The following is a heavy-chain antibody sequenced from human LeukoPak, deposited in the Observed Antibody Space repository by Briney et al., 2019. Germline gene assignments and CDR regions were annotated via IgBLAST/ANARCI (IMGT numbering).Heavy chain of an antibody. CDR3: AREGGYDSSGYYVVDV. CDR2: INPNSGGT. J-gene: IGHJ6*04. D-gene: IGHD3-22*01. CDR1: GYTFTGYY. Sequence: GASVKVSCKASGYTFTGYYMHWVRQAPGQGLEWMGWINPNSGGTNYAQKFQGRVTMTRDTSISTAYMELSRLRSDDTAVYYCAREGGYDSSGYYVVDVWGKGTTVTVSS. V-gene: IGHV1-2*02.